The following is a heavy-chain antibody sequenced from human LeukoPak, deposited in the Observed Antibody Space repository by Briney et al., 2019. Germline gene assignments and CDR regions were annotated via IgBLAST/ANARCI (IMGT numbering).Heavy chain of an antibody. CDR3: ARDLDFDY. V-gene: IGHV3-66*01. J-gene: IGHJ4*02. Sequence: PGGSLRLSCAVSGFTVSSNYMSWVRQAPGKGLEWVSVIYSGGSTYYADSVKGRFTISRDNSKNTLYLQMNSLRAEDTAVYYCARDLDFDYWGQGTLVTVSS. CDR1: GFTVSSNY. CDR2: IYSGGST.